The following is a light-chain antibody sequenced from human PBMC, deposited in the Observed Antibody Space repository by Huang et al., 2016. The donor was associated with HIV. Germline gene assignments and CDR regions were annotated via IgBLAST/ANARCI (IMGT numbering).Light chain of an antibody. V-gene: IGKV1-39*01. CDR2: AAS. CDR3: QQSFTTPYT. J-gene: IGKJ2*01. CDR1: QSISSY. Sequence: DIQMTQSPSSRSASVGDRVTITCRASQSISSYLSWYQQKPGKAPKLLIYAASRLQSGVPSRFSGSGSGTDSTLTISSLQPEDFATYYCQQSFTTPYTFGQGTKLEV.